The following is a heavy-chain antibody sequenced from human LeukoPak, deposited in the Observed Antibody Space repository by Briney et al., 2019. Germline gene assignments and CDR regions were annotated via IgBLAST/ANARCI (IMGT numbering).Heavy chain of an antibody. V-gene: IGHV3-23*01. CDR3: AKGYYGSGSYGWFDY. J-gene: IGHJ4*02. CDR2: ISRSGDRT. Sequence: GGSLRLSCAASGFRLSTYGMNWVRQAPGKGLEWVSTISRSGDRTYYADSVKGRFTISRDNSKNTLFLQMNSLRAEDTAVYYCAKGYYGSGSYGWFDYWGQGTLVTVSS. D-gene: IGHD3-10*01. CDR1: GFRLSTYG.